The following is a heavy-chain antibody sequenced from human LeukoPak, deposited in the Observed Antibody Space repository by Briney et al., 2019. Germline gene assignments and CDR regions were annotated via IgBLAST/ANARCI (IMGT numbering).Heavy chain of an antibody. CDR1: GFTFSSYA. J-gene: IGHJ4*02. V-gene: IGHV3-30-3*01. D-gene: IGHD6-13*01. CDR2: ISYDGSNK. Sequence: PGGSLRLSCAASGFTFSSYAMHWVRQAPGKGLEWVAVISYDGSNKYYADSVKGRFTISRDNSKNTLYLQMNSLRAEDTAVYYCARGRGIAAAEDYWGQGTLVTVSS. CDR3: ARGRGIAAAEDY.